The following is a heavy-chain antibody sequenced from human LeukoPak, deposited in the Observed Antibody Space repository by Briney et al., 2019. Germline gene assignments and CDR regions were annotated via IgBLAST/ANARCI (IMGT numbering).Heavy chain of an antibody. Sequence: SETLSLTCTVSGGSISSSHYYWGWIRQPPGKGLEWIGSIYYSGSTYYNPPLESRATISADMSKNQFSLKLSSVTAADTAVYYCARPRYASSSRGPSDYWGQGTLVTVSS. CDR2: IYYSGST. D-gene: IGHD6-6*01. CDR3: ARPRYASSSRGPSDY. V-gene: IGHV4-39*07. CDR1: GGSISSSHYY. J-gene: IGHJ4*02.